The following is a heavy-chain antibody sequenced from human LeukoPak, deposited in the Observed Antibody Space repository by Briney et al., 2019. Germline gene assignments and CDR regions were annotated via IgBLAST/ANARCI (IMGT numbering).Heavy chain of an antibody. D-gene: IGHD3-22*01. CDR1: GDSISTSNS. CDR2: MSDSGDST. V-gene: IGHV3-23*01. Sequence: SSETLSLTCTVSGDSISTSNSYWGWIRQPPGKGLEWVSAMSDSGDSTYYADSVKGRFTISRDNSKNTLYLQMNSLRAEDTAVYYCAKLSYVADSSGYYLLAFDIWGQGTMVTVSS. J-gene: IGHJ3*02. CDR3: AKLSYVADSSGYYLLAFDI.